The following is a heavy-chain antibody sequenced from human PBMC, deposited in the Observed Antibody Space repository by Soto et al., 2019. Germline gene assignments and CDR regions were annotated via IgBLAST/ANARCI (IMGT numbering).Heavy chain of an antibody. J-gene: IGHJ4*02. V-gene: IGHV4-39*01. CDR2: IYYSGST. CDR3: ARRITMVRGGRYFDY. CDR1: GGSISSSIYY. Sequence: WETLSLTCTVSGGSISSSIYYWGWIRQPPGKGLEWIGSIYYSGSTYYNPSLKSRVTISVDTSKNQFSLKLSSVTAADTAVYYCARRITMVRGGRYFDYWGQGTLVTVSS. D-gene: IGHD3-10*01.